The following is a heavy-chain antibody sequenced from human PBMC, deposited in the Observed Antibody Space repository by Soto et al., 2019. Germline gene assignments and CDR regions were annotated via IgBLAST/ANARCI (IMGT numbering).Heavy chain of an antibody. V-gene: IGHV4-30-4*01. J-gene: IGHJ6*02. D-gene: IGHD3-10*01. CDR2: IYYSGST. Sequence: SETLSLTCTVSGGSISSGDYYWSWIRQPPGKGLEWIGYIYYSGSTYYNPSLKSRVTISVDTSKNQFSLELSSVTAADTAVYYCASRSITMVRGVISGRLPTDYGMDVWGQGTTVTVSS. CDR1: GGSISSGDYY. CDR3: ASRSITMVRGVISGRLPTDYGMDV.